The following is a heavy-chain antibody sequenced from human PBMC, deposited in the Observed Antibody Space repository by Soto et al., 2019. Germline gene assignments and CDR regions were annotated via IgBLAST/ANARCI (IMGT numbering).Heavy chain of an antibody. Sequence: EVQLLESGGGLVEPGGSLRLSCAASGFTFNNYAMTWVRQAPGEGLEWVAVITNDGGDTLHADSVKGRFTIFRDNSKNTLYLQMISLRPEDTAIYYCAKASGKSYPESRVFDFWGQGTRVTVSS. D-gene: IGHD1-26*01. J-gene: IGHJ4*02. CDR3: AKASGKSYPESRVFDF. V-gene: IGHV3-23*01. CDR2: ITNDGGDT. CDR1: GFTFNNYA.